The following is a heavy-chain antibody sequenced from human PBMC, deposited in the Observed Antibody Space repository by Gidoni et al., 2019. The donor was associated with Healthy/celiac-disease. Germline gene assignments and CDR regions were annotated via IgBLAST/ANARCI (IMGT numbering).Heavy chain of an antibody. CDR3: ASSTSCALGFCGGFSSPNYYYGMDV. J-gene: IGHJ6*02. CDR2: IIPIFGTA. D-gene: IGHD2-2*01. V-gene: IGHV1-69*01. Sequence: GQSGAEVKKPGSSVKVSCKASGGTFSSYAISWVRQAPGQGLEWMGGIIPIFGTANYAQKFQGRVTITADESTSTAYMELSSLRSEDTAVYYCASSTSCALGFCGGFSSPNYYYGMDVWGQGTTVTVSS. CDR1: GGTFSSYA.